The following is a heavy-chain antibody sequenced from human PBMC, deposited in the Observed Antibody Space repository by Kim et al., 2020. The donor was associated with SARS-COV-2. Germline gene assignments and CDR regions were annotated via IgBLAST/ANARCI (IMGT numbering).Heavy chain of an antibody. CDR2: FDPEDGET. CDR1: VYTLTELS. J-gene: IGHJ4*02. V-gene: IGHV1-24*01. CDR3: ATAGSSWTLFDY. Sequence: ASVKVSCKVSVYTLTELSMHWVRQAPGKGLEWMGGFDPEDGETIYAQKFQGRVTMTEDTSTDTAYMELSSLRSEDTAVYYCATAGSSWTLFDYWGQGTLVTVSS. D-gene: IGHD6-13*01.